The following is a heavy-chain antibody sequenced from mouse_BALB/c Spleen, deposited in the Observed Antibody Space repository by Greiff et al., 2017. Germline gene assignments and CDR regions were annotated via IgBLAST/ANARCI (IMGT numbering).Heavy chain of an antibody. CDR3: ASGDYGSSSWFAY. V-gene: IGHV1S137*01. CDR1: GYTFTDYA. D-gene: IGHD1-1*01. CDR2: ISTYYGDA. Sequence: VQLQQSGAELVRPGVSVKISCKGSGYTFTDYAMHWVKQSHAKSLEWIGVISTYYGDASYNQKFKGKATMTVDKSSSTAYMELARLTSEDSAIYYCASGDYGSSSWFAYWGQGTLVTVSA. J-gene: IGHJ3*01.